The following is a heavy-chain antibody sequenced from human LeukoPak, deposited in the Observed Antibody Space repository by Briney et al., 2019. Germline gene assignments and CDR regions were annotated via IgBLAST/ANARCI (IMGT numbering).Heavy chain of an antibody. V-gene: IGHV3-11*06. CDR1: GGSISSSSYY. D-gene: IGHD6-25*01. Sequence: LSLXCTVSGGSISSSSYYWGWIRQPPGKGLEWISYISASGTLTHYADSVEGRFTISRDNDKNSLYLQMNSLRGEDKDVXXCAXXGTPMYSSGWVYMDVWGKGTTVTISS. J-gene: IGHJ6*04. CDR2: ISASGTLT. CDR3: AXXGTPMYSSGWVYMDV.